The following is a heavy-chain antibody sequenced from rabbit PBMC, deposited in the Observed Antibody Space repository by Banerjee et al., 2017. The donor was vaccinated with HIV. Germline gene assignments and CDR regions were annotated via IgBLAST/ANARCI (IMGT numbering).Heavy chain of an antibody. D-gene: IGHD4-1*01. Sequence: QEQLEESGGDLVQPEGSLTLTCTASGFTLSSYWICWVRQAPGKGLEWSACIDTGSGNTVYANWAKGRFTISKTSSTTVTLQMTSLTAADTATYFCARDLAGVIGWNFGLWGQGTLVTVS. V-gene: IGHV1S45*01. CDR2: IDTGSGNT. J-gene: IGHJ4*01. CDR1: GFTLSSYW. CDR3: ARDLAGVIGWNFGL.